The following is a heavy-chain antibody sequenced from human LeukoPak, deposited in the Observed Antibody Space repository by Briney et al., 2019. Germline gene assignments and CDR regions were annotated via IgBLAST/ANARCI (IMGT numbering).Heavy chain of an antibody. CDR3: ARNGTVTVSGTKFNYFDY. J-gene: IGHJ4*02. V-gene: IGHV4-39*01. D-gene: IGHD4-17*01. CDR1: GGSISSSSYY. Sequence: SETLSLTCTVSGGSISSSSYYWGWIRQLPGKGLEWIGSIYHSGSTHYNPSLKSRLTIFVDTSKNQFSLKVNSVTAADTAVYYCARNGTVTVSGTKFNYFDYWGQGTLVTVSS. CDR2: IYHSGST.